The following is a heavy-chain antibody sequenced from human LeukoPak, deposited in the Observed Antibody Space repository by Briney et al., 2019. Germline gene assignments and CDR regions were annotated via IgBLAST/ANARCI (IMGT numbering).Heavy chain of an antibody. Sequence: GGSLRLSCAASGFTFSSSGMHWVRQAPGKGLEWVAFTPFDGSNKYYANSVKGRFTISRENSKSTLYLQMNSLRAEDTAVYYCAKDSAKKYDDYWGQGTLVTVSS. D-gene: IGHD2/OR15-2a*01. CDR1: GFTFSSSG. CDR3: AKDSAKKYDDY. J-gene: IGHJ4*02. V-gene: IGHV3-30*02. CDR2: TPFDGSNK.